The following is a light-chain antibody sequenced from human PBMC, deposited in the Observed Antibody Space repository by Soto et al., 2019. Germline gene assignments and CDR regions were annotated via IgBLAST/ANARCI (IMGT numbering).Light chain of an antibody. CDR3: YSYAGSNNFEV. Sequence: QAVVSQPPSASGSPGQAVTISCTGTSSDVGGYNYVSWYQQHPGKAPKLMIYEVSKRPSGVPDRFSGSKSGNTASLTVSGLQAEDEADYYCYSYAGSNNFEVFGTG. V-gene: IGLV2-8*01. CDR2: EVS. J-gene: IGLJ1*01. CDR1: SSDVGGYNY.